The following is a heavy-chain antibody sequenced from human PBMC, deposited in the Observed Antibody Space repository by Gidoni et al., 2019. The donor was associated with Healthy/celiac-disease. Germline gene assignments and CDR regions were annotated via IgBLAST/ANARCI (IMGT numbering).Heavy chain of an antibody. D-gene: IGHD6-6*01. Sequence: EVQLVVSGRGWVQRGGSLSLSCAASAFTFSSYRMRWVSQARGKGLEWVANRKQDGSEKYYVVSVKSRFTISRDNAKNSLYLQMNSLRAEDTAVYYCARECRQGWFDPWGQGTLVTVSS. CDR1: AFTFSSYR. CDR3: ARECRQGWFDP. V-gene: IGHV3-7*04. J-gene: IGHJ5*02. CDR2: RKQDGSEK.